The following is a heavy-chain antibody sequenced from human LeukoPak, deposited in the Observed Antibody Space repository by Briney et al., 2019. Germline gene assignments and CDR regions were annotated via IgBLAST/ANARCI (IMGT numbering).Heavy chain of an antibody. Sequence: ASVTVSCKASGYTFTHYYIHWVRQAPGQGLEWMGIINPSGGSTSYAQKFQGRVTQTRDTSTSTVYMELSSLRSEDTAVYYCARDIYYYDSSGYFDYWGQGTLVTVSS. CDR3: ARDIYYYDSSGYFDY. D-gene: IGHD3-22*01. CDR1: GYTFTHYY. V-gene: IGHV1-46*01. J-gene: IGHJ4*02. CDR2: INPSGGST.